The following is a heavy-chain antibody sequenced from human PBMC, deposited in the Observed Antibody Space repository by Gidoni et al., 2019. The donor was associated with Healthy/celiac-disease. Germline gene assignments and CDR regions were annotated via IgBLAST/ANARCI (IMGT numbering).Heavy chain of an antibody. V-gene: IGHV4-34*01. CDR1: GGSFSGYY. J-gene: IGHJ1*01. Sequence: QVQLQQWGAGLLKPSETLSLTCAVYGGSFSGYYWSWIRQPPGKGLEWIGEINHSGSTNYNPSLKSRVTISVDTSKNQFSLKLSPVTAADTAVYYCARERGVGSKYFQHWGQGTLVTVSS. D-gene: IGHD1-1*01. CDR2: INHSGST. CDR3: ARERGVGSKYFQH.